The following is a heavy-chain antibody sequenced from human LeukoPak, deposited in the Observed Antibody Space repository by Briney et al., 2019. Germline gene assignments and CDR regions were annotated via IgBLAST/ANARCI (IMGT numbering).Heavy chain of an antibody. CDR2: ISWNSGSI. J-gene: IGHJ4*02. D-gene: IGHD6-19*01. Sequence: PGRSLRLSCAASGFTFDDYAMHWVRQAPGKGLEWVSGISWNSGSIGYADSVKGRFTISRDNAKNSLYLQMNSLRAEDTALYYCAKEYSSGWYRYFDYWGQGTLVTVSS. V-gene: IGHV3-9*01. CDR3: AKEYSSGWYRYFDY. CDR1: GFTFDDYA.